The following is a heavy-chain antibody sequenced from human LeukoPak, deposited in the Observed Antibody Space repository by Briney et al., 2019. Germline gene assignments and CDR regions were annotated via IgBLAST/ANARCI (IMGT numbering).Heavy chain of an antibody. V-gene: IGHV3-74*01. CDR1: GFTFSSYW. D-gene: IGHD2-15*01. J-gene: IGHJ5*02. CDR2: INRDGSSS. Sequence: GGSLRLSCAASGFTFSSYWMHWVRQAPGKGLVWVSRINRDGSSSTYADSVKGRFTISRGNPNNTLYLQMDSLRAEDTAVYYCAKSGLGVKGWFDPWGQGTLVTVSS. CDR3: AKSGLGVKGWFDP.